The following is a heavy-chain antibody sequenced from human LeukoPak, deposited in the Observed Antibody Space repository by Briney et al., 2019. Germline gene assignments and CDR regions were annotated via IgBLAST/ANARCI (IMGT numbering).Heavy chain of an antibody. CDR2: ISGSGDST. D-gene: IGHD6-19*01. CDR3: AKDPRAGSGWGSFDY. J-gene: IGHJ4*02. Sequence: GGSLRLSCAASGFTFRSYTMSWVRQAPGEGLEWVSGISGSGDSTYYADSVKGRFSISRDNSKNTLWLQMNSLKDEDTAVYYCAKDPRAGSGWGSFDYWGQGTLVTVSS. CDR1: GFTFRSYT. V-gene: IGHV3-23*01.